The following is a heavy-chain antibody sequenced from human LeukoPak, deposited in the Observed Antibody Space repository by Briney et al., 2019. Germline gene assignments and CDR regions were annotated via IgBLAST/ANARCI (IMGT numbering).Heavy chain of an antibody. V-gene: IGHV3-11*01. D-gene: IGHD3-3*01. CDR1: GFTFSDYY. Sequence: KPGGSLRLSCAASGFTFSDYYMSWIRQAPGKGLEWVSYISSSGSTIYYTDSVKGRFTISRDNAKNSLYLQMNSLRAEDTAVYYCAKGSPLEWLLFEAGGFDYWSQGTLVTVSS. J-gene: IGHJ4*02. CDR2: ISSSGSTI. CDR3: AKGSPLEWLLFEAGGFDY.